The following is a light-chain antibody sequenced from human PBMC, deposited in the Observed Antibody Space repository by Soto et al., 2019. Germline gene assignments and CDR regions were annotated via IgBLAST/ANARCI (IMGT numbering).Light chain of an antibody. CDR1: HSITSY. CDR2: AAS. CDR3: AQGLATPFT. J-gene: IGKJ4*01. V-gene: IGKV1-39*01. Sequence: DIQITQKHSALSASVGDIVTITCRASHSITSYLNWYQHKPGQAPNLLIYAASTLQAGVPSRFRGSGSGTDFTLTISRVEAEDVGVYFCAQGLATPFTFGGRTNV.